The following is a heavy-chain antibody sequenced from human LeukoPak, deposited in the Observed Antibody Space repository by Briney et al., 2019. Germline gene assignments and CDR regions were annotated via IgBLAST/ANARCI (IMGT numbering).Heavy chain of an antibody. CDR3: AISGVTGTSNWFDP. D-gene: IGHD1-20*01. CDR2: VIPVLGRS. V-gene: IGHV1-69*10. J-gene: IGHJ5*02. CDR1: GENLNNYL. Sequence: ASVKVSCKSSGENLNNYLITWVRQAPGQGLEWMGHVIPVLGRSTLAQKYQGRITITADESTSTAYMELSSLRSEDTAVYYCAISGVTGTSNWFDPWGQGTLVTVSS.